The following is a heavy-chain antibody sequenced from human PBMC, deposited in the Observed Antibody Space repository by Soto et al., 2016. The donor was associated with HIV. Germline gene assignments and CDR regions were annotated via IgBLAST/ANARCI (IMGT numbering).Heavy chain of an antibody. Sequence: QVQLQESGPGLVKPSQTLSLTCSVSGVSISSGGSYWSWIRQPAGKGLEWIGRIYTSGSTNYNPSLKSRVTISVDTSKNQVSLNLTSVTAADTAVYFCASSIGRVRYFDIWGRGTPVTVSS. V-gene: IGHV4-61*02. CDR1: GVSISSGGSY. CDR3: ASSIGRVRYFDI. CDR2: IYTSGST. D-gene: IGHD2-15*01. J-gene: IGHJ2*01.